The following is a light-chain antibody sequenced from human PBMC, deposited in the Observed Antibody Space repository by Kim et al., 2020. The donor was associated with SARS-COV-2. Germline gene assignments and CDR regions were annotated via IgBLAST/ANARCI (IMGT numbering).Light chain of an antibody. Sequence: LARSTGKRAPPSCRADRCVISNLALYQQKPGQAPRLLIYGASTSAGGIPARFSGSGSGTEFTLTISSLQSEDFGVYYCQQYRNWYSFGQGTKLE. CDR2: GAS. J-gene: IGKJ2*03. CDR1: RCVISN. CDR3: QQYRNWYS. V-gene: IGKV3-15*01.